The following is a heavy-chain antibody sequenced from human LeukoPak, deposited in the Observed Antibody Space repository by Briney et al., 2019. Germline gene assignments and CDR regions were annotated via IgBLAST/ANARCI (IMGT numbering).Heavy chain of an antibody. CDR3: ARVNFGSGYYYYMDV. CDR2: IYYSGST. V-gene: IGHV4-59*08. Sequence: SETLSLTCTVSGGSISSYYWSWIRQPPGKGLEWIGYIYYSGSTNYSPSLKSRVTMSLDTSKNQFSLKLSSVTAADTAVYYCARVNFGSGYYYYMDVWGKGTTVTVSS. J-gene: IGHJ6*03. CDR1: GGSISSYY. D-gene: IGHD3-10*01.